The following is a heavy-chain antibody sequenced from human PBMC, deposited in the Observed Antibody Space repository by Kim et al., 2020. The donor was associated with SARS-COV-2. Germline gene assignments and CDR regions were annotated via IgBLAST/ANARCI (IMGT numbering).Heavy chain of an antibody. J-gene: IGHJ4*02. CDR3: ATDDSSGWYRGVR. V-gene: IGHV1-69*01. D-gene: IGHD6-19*01. Sequence: YAQKFQGRVTITADESTSTAYMELSSLRSEDTAVYYCATDDSSGWYRGVRWGQGTLVTVSS.